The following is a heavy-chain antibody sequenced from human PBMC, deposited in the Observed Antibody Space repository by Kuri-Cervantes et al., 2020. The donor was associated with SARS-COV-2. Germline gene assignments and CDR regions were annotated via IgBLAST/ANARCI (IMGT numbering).Heavy chain of an antibody. D-gene: IGHD1-26*01. CDR2: ISASGYST. CDR1: GFTFSSYA. CDR3: ASIEVGANYCMDV. J-gene: IGHJ6*03. V-gene: IGHV3-23*01. Sequence: ETLSLTCAASGFTFSSYAMSWVRQAPGKGLEWVSSISASGYSTYYADSVKGRFTISRDNSKNTLYLQMNSLRAEDTAVYYCASIEVGANYCMDVWGKGTTVTVSS.